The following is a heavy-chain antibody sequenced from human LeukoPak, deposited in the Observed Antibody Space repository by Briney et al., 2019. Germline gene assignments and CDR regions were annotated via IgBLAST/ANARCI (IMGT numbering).Heavy chain of an antibody. CDR3: AKINNDDDY. CDR1: GFTFATFG. Sequence: GRSLRLSCAASGFTFATFGIHWVRQAPGKGLEWVAAISPDGNIEYYTDSVKGRFTISRDNSKNMIYLQMNSLRGEDSAVYYCAKINNDDDYWGQGTLVTVSS. D-gene: IGHD1/OR15-1a*01. V-gene: IGHV3-30*18. CDR2: ISPDGNIE. J-gene: IGHJ4*02.